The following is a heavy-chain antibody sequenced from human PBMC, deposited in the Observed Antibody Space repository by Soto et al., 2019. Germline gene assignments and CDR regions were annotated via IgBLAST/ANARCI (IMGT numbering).Heavy chain of an antibody. J-gene: IGHJ6*02. CDR3: ARHRFYYDSSGYNYYYGMDV. D-gene: IGHD3-22*01. CDR2: IYPGDSDT. V-gene: IGHV5-51*01. Sequence: PGESLKISCKGSGYSFTSYWIGWVRQMPGKGLEWMGIIYPGDSDTRYSPSFQGQVTISADKSISTAYLQWSSLKASDTAMYYCARHRFYYDSSGYNYYYGMDVWGQGTTVTVS. CDR1: GYSFTSYW.